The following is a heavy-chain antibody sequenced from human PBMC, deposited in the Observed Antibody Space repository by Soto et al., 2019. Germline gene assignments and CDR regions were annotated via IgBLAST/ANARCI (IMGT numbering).Heavy chain of an antibody. CDR3: ARDHHRYSGYDYVDY. V-gene: IGHV3-11*05. CDR2: ISSSSSYT. CDR1: GFTFSDYY. Sequence: QVQLVESGGGLVKPGGSLRFSCAASGFTFSDYYMSWIRQAPGKGLEWVSYISSSSSYTNYADSVKGRFTISRDNAKNSLYLQMNSLRAEDTAVYYCARDHHRYSGYDYVDYWGQGTLVTVSS. J-gene: IGHJ4*02. D-gene: IGHD5-12*01.